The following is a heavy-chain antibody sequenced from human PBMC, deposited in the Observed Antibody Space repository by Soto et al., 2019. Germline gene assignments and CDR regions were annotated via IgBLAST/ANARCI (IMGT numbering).Heavy chain of an antibody. J-gene: IGHJ4*02. CDR1: GFTFSSYG. Sequence: QVQLVESGGGVVQPGRSLRLSCAASGFTFSSYGMHWVRQAPGKGLEWVAVIWYDGSNKYYADSVKGRFTISRDNSKNTLYLQMNSLRAEDTAVYYCARDTSTYSSGGSCYSGIDYWGQGTLVTVSS. CDR3: ARDTSTYSSGGSCYSGIDY. CDR2: IWYDGSNK. V-gene: IGHV3-33*01. D-gene: IGHD2-15*01.